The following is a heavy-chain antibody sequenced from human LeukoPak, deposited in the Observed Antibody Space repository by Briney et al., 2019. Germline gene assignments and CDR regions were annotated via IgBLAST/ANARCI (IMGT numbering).Heavy chain of an antibody. CDR3: ATSYDAKTAPYGL. Sequence: AETLSLTCTVPGGSISSYYWSWIRQPPGKGLEWIAYIYNSGSTNYNPSLKSRVTISVDTSKNQFSLKLSSVTAADTAVYYCATSYDAKTAPYGLWGQGTLVTVSS. D-gene: IGHD3-3*01. CDR2: IYNSGST. V-gene: IGHV4-59*03. J-gene: IGHJ4*02. CDR1: GGSISSYY.